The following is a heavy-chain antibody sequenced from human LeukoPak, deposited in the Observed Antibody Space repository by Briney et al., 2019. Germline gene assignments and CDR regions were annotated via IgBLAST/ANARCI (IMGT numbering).Heavy chain of an antibody. CDR3: ARAWGAVAAGYYYYGMDV. CDR2: IYYSGST. V-gene: IGHV4-59*01. J-gene: IGHJ6*02. Sequence: KTSETLSLTCIVSGGSISSYYWSWIRQPPGKGLEWIGYIYYSGSTNYNPSLKSRVTISVDTSKNQFSLKLSSVTAADTAVYYCARAWGAVAAGYYYYGMDVWGQGTTVTVSS. D-gene: IGHD6-19*01. CDR1: GGSISSYY.